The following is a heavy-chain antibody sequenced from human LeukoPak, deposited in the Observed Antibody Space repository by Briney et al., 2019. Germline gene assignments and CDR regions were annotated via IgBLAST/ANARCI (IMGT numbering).Heavy chain of an antibody. J-gene: IGHJ4*02. CDR3: ARLWHDYGEPSPLVY. CDR1: GFTFSSYW. CDR2: IKEDGSEK. Sequence: GGSLRLSCAASGFTFSSYWMSWVRQAPGKGLEWVTNIKEDGSEKYYVDSVKGRFTISRDNARNSLNLQVSSLRVEDTAVYYCARLWHDYGEPSPLVYWGQGALVTVSS. D-gene: IGHD4-17*01. V-gene: IGHV3-7*01.